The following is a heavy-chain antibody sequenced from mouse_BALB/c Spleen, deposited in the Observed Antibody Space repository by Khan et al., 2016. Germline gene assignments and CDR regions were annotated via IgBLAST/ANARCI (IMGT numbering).Heavy chain of an antibody. Sequence: QVQLKESGPGLVAPSQTLSITCTVSGFSLTHYGVHWVRQPPGKGLEWLGIIWAGGSTNYNSALMSRLSISKDNSKSQVSLKMNSLQTDDTAMYYGARDGNYRYDGFAYWGQGTLVTVSA. CDR1: GFSLTHYG. CDR2: IWAGGST. CDR3: ARDGNYRYDGFAY. J-gene: IGHJ3*01. D-gene: IGHD2-14*01. V-gene: IGHV2-9*02.